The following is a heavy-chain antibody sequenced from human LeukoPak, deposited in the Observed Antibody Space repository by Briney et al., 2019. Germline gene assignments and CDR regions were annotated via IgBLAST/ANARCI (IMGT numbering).Heavy chain of an antibody. CDR1: GYTFTSYG. J-gene: IGHJ6*03. D-gene: IGHD4-11*01. V-gene: IGHV1-18*01. Sequence: ASVKGSFKASGYTFTSYGISWVRPAPGQGLERMGWISAYNGNTNYAQKLQGRVTMTTDTSTSTAYMELRSLRSDDAAVYYCARYTVTVYYYYYYMDVWGKGTTVTVSS. CDR3: ARYTVTVYYYYYYMDV. CDR2: ISAYNGNT.